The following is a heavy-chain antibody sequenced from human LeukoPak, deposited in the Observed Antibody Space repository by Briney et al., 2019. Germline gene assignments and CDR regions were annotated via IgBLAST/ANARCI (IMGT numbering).Heavy chain of an antibody. CDR1: GYTFTSYY. CDR2: INPSGGST. V-gene: IGHV1-46*01. Sequence: ASVKVSCRASGYTFTSYYMHWVRQAPGQGLEWMGIINPSGGSTSYAQKFQGRVTMTRDMSTSTVYMELSSLRSEDTAVYYCASEREDYGDPSLYDYWGQGTLVTVSS. CDR3: ASEREDYGDPSLYDY. D-gene: IGHD4-17*01. J-gene: IGHJ4*02.